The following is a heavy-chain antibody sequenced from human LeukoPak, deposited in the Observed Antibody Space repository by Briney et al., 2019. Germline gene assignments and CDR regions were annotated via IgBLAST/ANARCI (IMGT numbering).Heavy chain of an antibody. CDR3: ARYRGRYQNWFDP. J-gene: IGHJ5*02. Sequence: PSETLSLTCTVSGGSISSYYWSWIRQPPGKGLEWIGYIYYSGSTNYNPSLKSRVTISVDTSKNQFSLKLSSVTVADTAVYYCARYRGRYQNWFDPWGQGTLVTVSS. CDR1: GGSISSYY. CDR2: IYYSGST. V-gene: IGHV4-59*01. D-gene: IGHD1-14*01.